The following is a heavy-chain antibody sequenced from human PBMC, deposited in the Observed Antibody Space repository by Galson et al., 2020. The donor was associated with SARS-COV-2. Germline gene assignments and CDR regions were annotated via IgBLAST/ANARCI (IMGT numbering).Heavy chain of an antibody. J-gene: IGHJ4*02. Sequence: ASVKVSCKASGYTFTGTGYYLHWVRPAPGQGREWMGWINPDSGAQTYAQHVQGRVTMTRDTSISTADMVLSSLTSDDTAVYYCARDAGIVGAPPSYFDYWGQGTLVTVSS. D-gene: IGHD1-26*01. CDR3: ARDAGIVGAPPSYFDY. CDR1: GYTFTGTGYY. CDR2: INPDSGAQ. V-gene: IGHV1-2*02.